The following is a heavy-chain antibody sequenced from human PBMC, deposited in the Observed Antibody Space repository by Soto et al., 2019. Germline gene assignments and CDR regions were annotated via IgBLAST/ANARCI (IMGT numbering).Heavy chain of an antibody. CDR2: ISYDGSNK. CDR1: GFTLSSYA. Sequence: GGALRLSCSASGFTLSSYAMHWVRQAPGKGLEWVAVISYDGSNKYYADSVKGRFTISRDNSKNTLDLQMSSLRAEDTAVFYCARDSLPTTTKGHGVYLYYGVDVWGQGTTVTVSS. J-gene: IGHJ6*02. V-gene: IGHV3-30-3*01. CDR3: ARDSLPTTTKGHGVYLYYGVDV. D-gene: IGHD4-17*01.